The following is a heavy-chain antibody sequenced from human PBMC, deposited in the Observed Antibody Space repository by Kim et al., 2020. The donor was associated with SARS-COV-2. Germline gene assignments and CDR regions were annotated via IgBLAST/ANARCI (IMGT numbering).Heavy chain of an antibody. CDR3: AATLAIISPMDV. V-gene: IGHV3-11*01. Sequence: GGSLRLSCAASGFTFSDFYMSWIRQAPGKGLEWISYISGSGITTYHADSLQGRFTISRDNAKKALYLQMNSLRDEDTAVYYCAATLAIISPMDVWGQGTTVTVSS. CDR2: ISGSGITT. CDR1: GFTFSDFY. D-gene: IGHD3-9*01. J-gene: IGHJ6*02.